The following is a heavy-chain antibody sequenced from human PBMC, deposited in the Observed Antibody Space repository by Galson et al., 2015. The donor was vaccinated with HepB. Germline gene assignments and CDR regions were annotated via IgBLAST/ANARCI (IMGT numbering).Heavy chain of an antibody. CDR2: ISAYNGNT. CDR3: ARHKDSSGYYVVSWFDP. CDR1: GYTFTSYG. Sequence: SVKVSCKASGYTFTSYGISWVRQAPGQGLEWMGWISAYNGNTNYAQKLQGRVTMTTDTSTSTAYMELRSLRSDDTAVYYCARHKDSSGYYVVSWFDPWGQGTLVTVSS. J-gene: IGHJ5*02. D-gene: IGHD3-22*01. V-gene: IGHV1-18*01.